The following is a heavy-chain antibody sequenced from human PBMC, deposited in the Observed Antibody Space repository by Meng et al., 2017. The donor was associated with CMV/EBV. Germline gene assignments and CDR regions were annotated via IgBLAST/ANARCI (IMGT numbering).Heavy chain of an antibody. Sequence: ASVKVSCKASGYTFTGYYMHWVRQAPGPGLEWMGWINPNSGGTNYAQKFQGRVTMTRDTSISTAYMELSRLRSDDTAVYYCARDRHAQKLRYCSSTSCPPGYWGQGTLVTVSS. J-gene: IGHJ4*02. V-gene: IGHV1-2*02. CDR1: GYTFTGYY. D-gene: IGHD2-2*01. CDR3: ARDRHAQKLRYCSSTSCPPGY. CDR2: INPNSGGT.